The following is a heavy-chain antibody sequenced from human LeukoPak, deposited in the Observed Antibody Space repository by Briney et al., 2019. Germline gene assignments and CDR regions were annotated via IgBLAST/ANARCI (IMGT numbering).Heavy chain of an antibody. CDR1: GGSISSYY. CDR3: ARDTPYSYLDY. Sequence: PSETLSLTCTVSGGSISSYYWSWIRQPPGKGLEWIGYIYYSGSTSYNPSLKSRVTMSVDTSKNQFSLKLSSVTAADTAVYYCARDTPYSYLDYWGQGTLVTVSS. V-gene: IGHV4-59*01. CDR2: IYYSGST. D-gene: IGHD5-18*01. J-gene: IGHJ4*02.